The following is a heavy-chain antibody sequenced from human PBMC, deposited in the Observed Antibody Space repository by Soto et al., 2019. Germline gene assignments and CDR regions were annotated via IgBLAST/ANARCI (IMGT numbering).Heavy chain of an antibody. CDR2: IYYGGSS. Sequence: QLQLQESGPGLVKPSETLSLTCTVSGVSISSSSYYWGWFRQPPGKGLEWIGTIYYGGSSYSNPSLKSRVTISLDTSNNQFSLTLTSVTAADTAVYYCARHGSYWGQGTLVTVSS. CDR1: GVSISSSSYY. J-gene: IGHJ4*02. V-gene: IGHV4-39*01. CDR3: ARHGSY.